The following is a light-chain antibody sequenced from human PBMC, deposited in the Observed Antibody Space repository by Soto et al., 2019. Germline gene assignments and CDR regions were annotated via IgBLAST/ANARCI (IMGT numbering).Light chain of an antibody. CDR1: SSDVGGYKF. J-gene: IGLJ2*01. V-gene: IGLV2-14*01. Sequence: QSVLTQPASVSGSPGQSITISCTGTSSDVGGYKFVSWYQHHPGKAPKLMIYEVSNRPPGVSSRFSGSKSGNTASLTISGLQAEDECDYYCTAYTSRSSVVFGGGTQLTVL. CDR2: EVS. CDR3: TAYTSRSSVV.